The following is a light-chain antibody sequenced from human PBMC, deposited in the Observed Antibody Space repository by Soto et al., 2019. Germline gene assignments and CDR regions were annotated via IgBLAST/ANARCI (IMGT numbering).Light chain of an antibody. CDR3: QEYNTWPCT. Sequence: ETLMTQSPATLSVSPGERATLSCRASQSVNNNLAWYQQKLGQAPRVLIYGASTRATGIPARFTGSGSGTEFILTITSXQSEDSAVYYCQEYNTWPCTFGQGTKVDIK. CDR2: GAS. V-gene: IGKV3-15*01. J-gene: IGKJ1*01. CDR1: QSVNNN.